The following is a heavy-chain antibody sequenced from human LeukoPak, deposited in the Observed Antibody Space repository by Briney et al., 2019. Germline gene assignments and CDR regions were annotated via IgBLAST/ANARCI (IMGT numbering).Heavy chain of an antibody. D-gene: IGHD3-22*01. CDR3: ARGAYRYRYYYDSSGYFDY. CDR2: INHSGST. CDR1: GGSFSGYY. V-gene: IGHV4-34*01. J-gene: IGHJ4*02. Sequence: KPSETLSLTCAVYGGSFSGYYWSWIRQPPGKGLEWIGEINHSGSTNYNPSLKSRVTISVDTSKNQFSLKLSSVTAADTAVYYCARGAYRYRYYYDSSGYFDYWGQGTLVTVSS.